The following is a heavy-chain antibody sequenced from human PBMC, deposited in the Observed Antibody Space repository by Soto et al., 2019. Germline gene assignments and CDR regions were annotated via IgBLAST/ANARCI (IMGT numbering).Heavy chain of an antibody. D-gene: IGHD3-9*01. Sequence: EVQLLESGGGLVQPGGSLRLSCAASGFTFSSYAMSWVRQAPGKGLEWVSAISGSGGSTYYADSVKGRFTISRDNSKNTLYLQMNSLRAEDTAVYYCAKDPLRYFDWLFNPPYFDYWGQGTLVTVSS. J-gene: IGHJ4*02. CDR3: AKDPLRYFDWLFNPPYFDY. V-gene: IGHV3-23*01. CDR2: ISGSGGST. CDR1: GFTFSSYA.